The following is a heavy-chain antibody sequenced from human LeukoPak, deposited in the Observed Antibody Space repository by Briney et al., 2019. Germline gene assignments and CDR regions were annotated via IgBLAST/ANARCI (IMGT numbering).Heavy chain of an antibody. CDR2: ISGSGDST. Sequence: PGGSLRLSCADSGFTFSSSAMSWVRLAPGKGPEWVSAISGSGDSTYYTDSLKGRFTISRDNSKNTVYLQMNSLRAEDTAIYYCAKQLGYCSGGSCYFDYWGRGTLVTVSS. CDR1: GFTFSSSA. D-gene: IGHD2-15*01. J-gene: IGHJ4*03. CDR3: AKQLGYCSGGSCYFDY. V-gene: IGHV3-23*01.